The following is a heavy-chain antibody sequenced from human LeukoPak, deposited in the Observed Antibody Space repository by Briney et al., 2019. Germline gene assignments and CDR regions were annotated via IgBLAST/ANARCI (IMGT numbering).Heavy chain of an antibody. D-gene: IGHD2-15*01. CDR1: GFTFSSYW. CDR3: ARMCSGGSCYQY. V-gene: IGHV3-7*01. J-gene: IGHJ4*02. CDR2: INQDGREK. Sequence: GGSLRLSCAASGFTFSSYWMSWVRQAPGKGLEWVANINQDGREKFYVDSVKGRFTISRDNAKNSLYLQMNSLRAEDTAVYYCARMCSGGSCYQYWGQGTLVTVSS.